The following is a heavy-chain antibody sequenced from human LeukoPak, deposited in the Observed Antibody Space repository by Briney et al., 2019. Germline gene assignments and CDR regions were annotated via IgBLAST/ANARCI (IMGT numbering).Heavy chain of an antibody. V-gene: IGHV1-69*04. D-gene: IGHD5-24*01. CDR3: ARIRDGYNP. Sequence: ASVKVSCKASGGTFSSYAISWVRQAPGQGLEWMGRIIPIFGIANYAQKFLGRVTITADKSTSTAYMELSSLRPEDTAVYYCARIRDGYNPWGQGTLVTVSP. J-gene: IGHJ5*02. CDR2: IIPIFGIA. CDR1: GGTFSSYA.